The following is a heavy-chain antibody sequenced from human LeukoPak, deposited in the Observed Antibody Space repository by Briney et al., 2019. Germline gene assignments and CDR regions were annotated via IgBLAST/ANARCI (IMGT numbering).Heavy chain of an antibody. V-gene: IGHV3-48*01. CDR1: GFTFSSYG. CDR2: ISSSSTI. J-gene: IGHJ4*02. CDR3: ARELAAAPAY. Sequence: GGSLRLSCAASGFTFSSYGMHWVRQAPGKGLEWVSYISSSSTIYYADSVKGRFTISRDNAKNSLYLQMNSLRAEDTAVYYCARELAAAPAYWGQGTLVTVSS. D-gene: IGHD6-13*01.